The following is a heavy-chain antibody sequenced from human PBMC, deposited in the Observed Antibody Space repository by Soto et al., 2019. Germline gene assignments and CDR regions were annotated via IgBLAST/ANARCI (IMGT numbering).Heavy chain of an antibody. CDR2: IDYSGNP. Sequence: PSETLSLTCTISGASISTSYWSWIRQSPEKGLEWIGYIDYSGNPNYNPSLKSRVTIAVDTSKNQFSLKLSSVTAADTAVYYCARVPDRWGQGTLVTVSS. D-gene: IGHD2-2*01. V-gene: IGHV4-59*12. J-gene: IGHJ5*02. CDR1: GASISTSY. CDR3: ARVPDR.